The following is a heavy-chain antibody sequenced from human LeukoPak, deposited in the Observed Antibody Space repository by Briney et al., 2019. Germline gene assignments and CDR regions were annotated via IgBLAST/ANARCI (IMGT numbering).Heavy chain of an antibody. J-gene: IGHJ5*01. CDR3: AKAATYFYGSVTYDWFES. CDR1: GLTFSSYW. V-gene: IGHV3-74*01. CDR2: IESNGLT. Sequence: GGSLRLSCEASGLTFSSYWMHWVRQIPGKGLMRVSRIESNGLTLYADSVRDRFTISRDNGKSTIYLQMNSLRVDDTAIYYCAKAATYFYGSVTYDWFESWGQGTLVTVSS. D-gene: IGHD3-10*01.